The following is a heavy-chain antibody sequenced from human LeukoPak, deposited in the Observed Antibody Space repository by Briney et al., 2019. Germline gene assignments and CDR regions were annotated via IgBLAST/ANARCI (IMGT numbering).Heavy chain of an antibody. Sequence: KSSETLSLTCAVYGGSFSGYYWSWIRQPPGKGLEWIGEINHSGSTNYNPSLKGRVTISVDTSKNQFSLKLSSVTAADTAVYYCARRFKSSSSSNWFDPWGQGTLVTVSS. J-gene: IGHJ5*02. CDR3: ARRFKSSSSSNWFDP. CDR2: INHSGST. D-gene: IGHD6-6*01. CDR1: GGSFSGYY. V-gene: IGHV4-34*01.